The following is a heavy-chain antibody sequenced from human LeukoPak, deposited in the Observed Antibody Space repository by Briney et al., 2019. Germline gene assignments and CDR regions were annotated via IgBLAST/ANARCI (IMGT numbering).Heavy chain of an antibody. Sequence: GASVKVSCKASGGTFSSYAISWVRQAPGEGREWMGRIIPIFGIANYAQKFQGSVTITADKSTSTAYMELSSLRSEDTAVYYCARDRGMATIPGNFDYWGQGTLVTVSS. CDR2: IIPIFGIA. D-gene: IGHD5-24*01. CDR1: GGTFSSYA. J-gene: IGHJ4*02. CDR3: ARDRGMATIPGNFDY. V-gene: IGHV1-69*04.